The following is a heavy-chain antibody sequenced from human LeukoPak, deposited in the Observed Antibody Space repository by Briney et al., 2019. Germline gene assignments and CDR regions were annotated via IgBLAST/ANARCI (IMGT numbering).Heavy chain of an antibody. D-gene: IGHD1-14*01. CDR1: GFTFSSYA. Sequence: GGSLRLSCAASGFTFSSYAMHWVRQAPGKGLEWVSAFSGGGGSTYYADSVKGRFTISRDNSKNTVYLQMNSLRAEDTAVYYCAKSSPPPINYWGQGTLVTVSS. CDR3: AKSSPPPINY. CDR2: FSGGGGST. J-gene: IGHJ4*02. V-gene: IGHV3-23*01.